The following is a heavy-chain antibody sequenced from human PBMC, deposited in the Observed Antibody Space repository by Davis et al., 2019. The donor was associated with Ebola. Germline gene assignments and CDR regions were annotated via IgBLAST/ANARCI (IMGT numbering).Heavy chain of an antibody. CDR1: GGTFSSYT. D-gene: IGHD3-22*01. Sequence: AASVKVSCKASGGTFSSYTISWVRQAPGQGLEWMGRIIPILGIANYAQKFQGRVTITADKSTSTAYMELSSLRSEDTAVYYCARDLMIVVVITEGAFDIWGQGTMVTVSS. CDR2: IIPILGIA. J-gene: IGHJ3*02. V-gene: IGHV1-69*04. CDR3: ARDLMIVVVITEGAFDI.